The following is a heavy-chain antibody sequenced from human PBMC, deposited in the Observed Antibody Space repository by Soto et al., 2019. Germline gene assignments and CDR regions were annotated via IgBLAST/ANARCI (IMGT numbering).Heavy chain of an antibody. CDR2: ISTTSTYT. V-gene: IGHV3-21*01. CDR3: ARDDGLSSTNVKAFDI. D-gene: IGHD2-2*01. CDR1: GFTFSRYY. J-gene: IGHJ3*02. Sequence: GGSLRLSCAASGFTFSRYYMNWVRQAPGKGLEWVSSISTTSTYTHYADSLKGRFTISRDNAKKLLYLQMDSLRAEDTAVYYCARDDGLSSTNVKAFDIWGQGTKVTVSS.